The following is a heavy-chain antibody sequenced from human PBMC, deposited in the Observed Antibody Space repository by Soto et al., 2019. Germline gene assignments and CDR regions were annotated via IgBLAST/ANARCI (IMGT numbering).Heavy chain of an antibody. CDR1: GFTFSSYS. Sequence: EVQLVESGGGLVKPGGSLRLSCAASGFTFSSYSMNWVRQAPGKGLEWVSSISSSSSYIYYADSVKGRFTISRDNAKNLLYLQMNRLRAEDTVVYYCPRDDGGSGWSNDYWGQGTLVTVSS. D-gene: IGHD6-19*01. V-gene: IGHV3-21*01. CDR3: PRDDGGSGWSNDY. CDR2: ISSSSSYI. J-gene: IGHJ4*02.